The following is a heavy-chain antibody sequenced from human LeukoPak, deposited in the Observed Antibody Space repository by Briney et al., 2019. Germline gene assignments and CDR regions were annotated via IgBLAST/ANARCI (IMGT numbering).Heavy chain of an antibody. CDR3: ARGTYYESTYYAYDM. Sequence: GGSLRLSCAASGFNFRAYAMNWVRQAPGKGLEWVTFISYDGSTQYYSDSVRGRFTISRDNSKDTLYLQMNSLRDEDTALYYCARGTYYESTYYAYDMWGQGTMVAVSP. CDR1: GFNFRAYA. D-gene: IGHD3-22*01. J-gene: IGHJ3*02. V-gene: IGHV3-30*04. CDR2: ISYDGSTQ.